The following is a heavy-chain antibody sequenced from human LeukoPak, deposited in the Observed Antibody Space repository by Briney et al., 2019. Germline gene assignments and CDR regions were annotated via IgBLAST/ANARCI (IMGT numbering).Heavy chain of an antibody. CDR3: AKGPGVSVTGAVPFDY. Sequence: GTSLRLSCAASGFTFSRYGMHWVRQSPGKGLEWVAVISYDGNNKHYADSVKGRFTISRDNSKNTLYLQMNSLRGEDTAVYYCAKGPGVSVTGAVPFDYWGQGTLVTVSS. CDR1: GFTFSRYG. CDR2: ISYDGNNK. D-gene: IGHD6-19*01. V-gene: IGHV3-33*06. J-gene: IGHJ4*02.